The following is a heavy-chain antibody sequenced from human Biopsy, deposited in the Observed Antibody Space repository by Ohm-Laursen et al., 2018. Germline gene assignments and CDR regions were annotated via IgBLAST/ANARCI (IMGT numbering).Heavy chain of an antibody. CDR1: GGTFSSSA. D-gene: IGHD6-19*01. CDR3: ATGIRTGWYYFDS. V-gene: IGHV1-69*01. Sequence: SSVKVSCKASGGTFSSSAITWVRQAPGQGLEWMGGIIGIFRTAHYAQKFQGRVTITADEFMSTAYMELSSLRSEDTAVYYCATGIRTGWYYFDSWGQGTLVTASS. J-gene: IGHJ4*02. CDR2: IIGIFRTA.